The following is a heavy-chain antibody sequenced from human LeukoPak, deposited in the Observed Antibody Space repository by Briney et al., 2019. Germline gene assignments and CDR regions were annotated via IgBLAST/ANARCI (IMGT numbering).Heavy chain of an antibody. V-gene: IGHV1-46*01. CDR1: GYTFTSYY. J-gene: IGHJ3*02. D-gene: IGHD1-26*01. CDR3: ARDRGRATTADAFDI. CDR2: INPSGGST. Sequence: GASVKVSCKASGYTFTSYYMHWVRQAPGQGLERMGIINPSGGSTSYAQKFQGRVTMTRDMSTSTVYMELSSLRSEDTAVYYCARDRGRATTADAFDIWGQGTMVTVSS.